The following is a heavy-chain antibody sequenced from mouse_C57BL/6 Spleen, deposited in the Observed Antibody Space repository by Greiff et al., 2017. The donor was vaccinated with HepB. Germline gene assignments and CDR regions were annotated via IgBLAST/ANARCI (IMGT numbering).Heavy chain of an antibody. Sequence: VQLQQSGAELVRPGASVKLSCTASGFNIKDDYMHWVKQRPEQGLEWIGWIDPENGDTEYASKFQGKATITSDTSSNTAYLQLSSLTSEDPAVYYCTCQGGGCFAYWGEGIVVSVAA. D-gene: IGHD1-1*02. CDR3: TCQGGGCFAY. J-gene: IGHJ3*01. V-gene: IGHV14-4*01. CDR1: GFNIKDDY. CDR2: IDPENGDT.